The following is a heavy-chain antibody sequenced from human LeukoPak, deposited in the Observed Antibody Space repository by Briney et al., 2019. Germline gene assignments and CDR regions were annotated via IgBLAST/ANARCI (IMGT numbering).Heavy chain of an antibody. V-gene: IGHV3-23*01. CDR2: ISGSGGST. CDR3: AKDRCSGGGCYDAFDI. Sequence: GGSLRLSCAASGFTFSKYAMSWVRQAPGKGLEWVSGISGSGGSTYYADSVKGRFTISRDNSKNTLYLQMNSLRVEDTAVYYCAKDRCSGGGCYDAFDIWGQGTMVTVSS. CDR1: GFTFSKYA. D-gene: IGHD2-15*01. J-gene: IGHJ3*02.